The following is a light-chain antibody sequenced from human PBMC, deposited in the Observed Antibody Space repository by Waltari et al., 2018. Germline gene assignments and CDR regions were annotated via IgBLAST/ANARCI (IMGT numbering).Light chain of an antibody. CDR2: KVS. CDR3: MLATHWPALT. V-gene: IGKV2-30*02. J-gene: IGKJ4*01. Sequence: DGVMTQSPLSLPVTLGQPASISCRSSQSLVHSDGNTYLNWFHQRPGQSPRRLIYKVSNRDSGVPDRFSGSVSGTDFTLKISRVEAEDVGVYYCMLATHWPALTFGGGTKVEIK. CDR1: QSLVHSDGNTY.